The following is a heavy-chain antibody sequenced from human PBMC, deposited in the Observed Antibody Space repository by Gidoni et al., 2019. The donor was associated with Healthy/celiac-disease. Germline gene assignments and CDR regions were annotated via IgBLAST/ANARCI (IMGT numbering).Heavy chain of an antibody. Sequence: QVQLQESGPGLVKPSETLSLTCTVSGGSISSYYWSWIRQPPGKGLEWIGYIYYSGSTNYNPSLKSRVTISVDTSKNQFSLKLSSMTAADTAVYYCARELSPSYFDYWGQGTLVTVSS. CDR2: IYYSGST. J-gene: IGHJ4*02. CDR1: GGSISSYY. CDR3: ARELSPSYFDY. D-gene: IGHD3-16*02. V-gene: IGHV4-59*01.